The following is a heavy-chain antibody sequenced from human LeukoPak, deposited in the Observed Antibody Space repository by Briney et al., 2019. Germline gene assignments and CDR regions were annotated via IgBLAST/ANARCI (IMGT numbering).Heavy chain of an antibody. CDR1: GGSISSYY. Sequence: SETLSLTCTVSGGSISSYYWSWIRQPPGKGLEWIGYIYYSGSTNYNPSLKSRVTISVDTSKNQFSLKLCSVTAADTAVYYCARDSPALDYYYYGMDVWGQGTTVTVSS. J-gene: IGHJ6*02. V-gene: IGHV4-59*01. CDR3: ARDSPALDYYYYGMDV. CDR2: IYYSGST.